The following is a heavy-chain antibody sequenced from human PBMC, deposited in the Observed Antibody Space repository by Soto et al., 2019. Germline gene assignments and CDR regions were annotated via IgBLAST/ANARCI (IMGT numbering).Heavy chain of an antibody. Sequence: SETLSLTCTVSGVSVSSGDYYWSWIRQPPGKGLEWIGYIYYTGRTYYNPSLKSRVIISVDTSKNQFSLKLSSVTAAEKAVYYCARAHYDILPAYPTHVFDIWGQGTMVTVSS. CDR1: GVSVSSGDYY. CDR3: ARAHYDILPAYPTHVFDI. J-gene: IGHJ3*02. CDR2: IYYTGRT. D-gene: IGHD3-9*01. V-gene: IGHV4-30-4*01.